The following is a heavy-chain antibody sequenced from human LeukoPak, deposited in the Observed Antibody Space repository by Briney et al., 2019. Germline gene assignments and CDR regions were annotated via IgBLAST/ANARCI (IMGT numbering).Heavy chain of an antibody. CDR1: GSIFTSYW. Sequence: GASLQISCQGSGSIFTSYWIAWVRQLPGKGLEWMGIIYPGDSDTRYSPSFQGQVTFSADKSISTAYLQWSGLQASDTAMYYCARQADYNLLTGYYKGHLDYWGQGTLVTVSS. CDR2: IYPGDSDT. J-gene: IGHJ4*02. V-gene: IGHV5-51*01. CDR3: ARQADYNLLTGYYKGHLDY. D-gene: IGHD3-9*01.